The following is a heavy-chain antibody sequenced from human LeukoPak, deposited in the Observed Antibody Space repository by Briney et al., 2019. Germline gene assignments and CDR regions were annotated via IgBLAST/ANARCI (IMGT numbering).Heavy chain of an antibody. CDR1: GGSISSGDYS. CDR3: AAKEAYCGGDCYAC. CDR2: MFTGGRT. J-gene: IGHJ4*02. Sequence: SQTLSLICTVSGGSISSGDYSWSWIRQPAGKGLEWIGRMFTGGRTSYNPSLKSRVTISVDTSKNQFSLRVSSVTAADTAEYYCAAKEAYCGGDCYACWGQGTLVTVSS. D-gene: IGHD2-21*01. V-gene: IGHV4-61*02.